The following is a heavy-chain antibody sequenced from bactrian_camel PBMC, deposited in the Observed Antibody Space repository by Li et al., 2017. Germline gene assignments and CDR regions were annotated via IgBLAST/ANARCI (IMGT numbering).Heavy chain of an antibody. CDR3: AAECPDGDYDREY. CDR1: GFAFSGYY. D-gene: IGHD4*01. CDR2: IAPDGTTK. Sequence: ESGGGLVQPGGSLKLSCAVSGFAFSGYYITWVRQAPGKERELVSLIAPDGTTKDSTKESVKARFTISRDNAKNTVHLQMNNLQTDDSAVYTCAAECPDGDYDREYWGQGTQVTVS. J-gene: IGHJ4*01. V-gene: IGHV3S25*01.